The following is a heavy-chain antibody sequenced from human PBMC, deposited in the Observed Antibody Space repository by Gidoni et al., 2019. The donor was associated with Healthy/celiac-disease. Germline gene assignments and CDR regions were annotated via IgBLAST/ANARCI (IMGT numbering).Heavy chain of an antibody. CDR1: GFTFISYG. V-gene: IGHV3-33*01. CDR2: IWYDGSNK. Sequence: QVQLVESGGGVVQPGRSLRLSCAASGFTFISYGMNWVRQAPGKGLEWVAVIWYDGSNKYYADSVKGRFTISRENSKNTLYLQMNSLRAEDTAVYYCARDRTAMALFSGDAFDIWGQGTMVTVSS. CDR3: ARDRTAMALFSGDAFDI. D-gene: IGHD5-18*01. J-gene: IGHJ3*02.